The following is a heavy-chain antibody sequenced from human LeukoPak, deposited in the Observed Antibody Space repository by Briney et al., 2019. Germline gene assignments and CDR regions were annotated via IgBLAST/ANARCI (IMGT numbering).Heavy chain of an antibody. CDR3: ARDHPSNSGLLVDY. V-gene: IGHV1-18*01. J-gene: IGHJ4*02. CDR2: ISAYNGNT. Sequence: ASVKVSCKASGYTFSNYGISWVRQAPGQGLEWMGWISAYNGNTNYAQMLQGRVTMTTDTSTSTAYMELRSLRSDDTAVYYCARDHPSNSGLLVDYWGQGTLVTVSS. CDR1: GYTFSNYG. D-gene: IGHD2/OR15-2a*01.